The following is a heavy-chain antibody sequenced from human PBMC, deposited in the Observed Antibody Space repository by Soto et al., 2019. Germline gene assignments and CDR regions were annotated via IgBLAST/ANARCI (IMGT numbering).Heavy chain of an antibody. V-gene: IGHV3-30*03. CDR1: GFTFSSYG. CDR2: ISYDGSNK. Sequence: QVQLVESGGGVVQPGRSLRLSCAASGFTFSSYGMHWVRQAPGKGLEWVAVISYDGSNKYYADSVKGRFTISRDNSKNTRYLQMNSLRAEDPAVYYCATLIQLWGQGTLVTVSS. CDR3: ATLIQL. J-gene: IGHJ4*02. D-gene: IGHD5-18*01.